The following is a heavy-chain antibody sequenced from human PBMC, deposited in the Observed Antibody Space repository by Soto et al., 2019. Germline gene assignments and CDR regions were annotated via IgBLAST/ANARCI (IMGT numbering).Heavy chain of an antibody. CDR3: ARGSVRGFYYFDY. Sequence: EVQLVESGGGLVQRGGSLRLSCAASGFTVSSNYMSWVRQAPGKGLEWVSVIYSGGSTYYADSVKGRFTISRHNSKNTLYLQMNSLRAEDTAVYYCARGSVRGFYYFDYWGQGTLVTVSS. CDR1: GFTVSSNY. CDR2: IYSGGST. D-gene: IGHD3-10*01. V-gene: IGHV3-53*04. J-gene: IGHJ4*02.